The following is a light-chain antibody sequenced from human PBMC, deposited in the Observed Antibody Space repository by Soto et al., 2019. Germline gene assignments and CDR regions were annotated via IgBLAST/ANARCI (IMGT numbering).Light chain of an antibody. CDR1: QSVSSN. CDR3: HQYNNWPRT. V-gene: IGKV3-15*01. CDR2: GAS. J-gene: IGKJ1*01. Sequence: EIVMTQSPATLSVSPGERATLSCRASQSVSSNLAWYQQKPGQAPRLLIYGASTRATGIPARFSGSGSGTAFTSTISSLPTADFAVYYGHQYNNWPRTFGQGTKVDIK.